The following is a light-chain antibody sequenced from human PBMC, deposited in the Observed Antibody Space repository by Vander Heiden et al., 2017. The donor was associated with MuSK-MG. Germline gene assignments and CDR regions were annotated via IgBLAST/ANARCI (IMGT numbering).Light chain of an antibody. CDR1: ERVSSTY. Sequence: TLSLSPGESATLSCRASERVSSTYLAWYQQQPGQSPRLLMSGASSRATGTPDRFSGSGSGTDFTRTISGLEPEDFAVYYCQRFGRSPLTFGGGTKLERK. V-gene: IGKV3-20*01. J-gene: IGKJ4*01. CDR3: QRFGRSPLT. CDR2: GAS.